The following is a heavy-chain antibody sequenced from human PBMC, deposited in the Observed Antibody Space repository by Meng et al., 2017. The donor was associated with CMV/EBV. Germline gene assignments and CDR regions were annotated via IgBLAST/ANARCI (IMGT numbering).Heavy chain of an antibody. Sequence: GGSLRLSCEASGFSFSTSWMGWVRQAPGKGLEWVANIKQDGSDMYYVDSVKGRFTISRDNAKSSLYLQMNSLRAEDTAVYYCARDGPYGDPLHYWGQGPLVTVSS. CDR1: GFSFSTSW. J-gene: IGHJ4*02. V-gene: IGHV3-7*01. CDR2: IKQDGSDM. CDR3: ARDGPYGDPLHY. D-gene: IGHD4-17*01.